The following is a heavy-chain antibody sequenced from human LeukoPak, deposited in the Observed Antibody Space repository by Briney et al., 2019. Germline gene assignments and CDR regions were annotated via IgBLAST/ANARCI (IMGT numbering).Heavy chain of an antibody. V-gene: IGHV4-38-2*02. D-gene: IGHD3-22*01. CDR1: GYSISSGYY. CDR3: ARVGYYYDSSGYYYPIDI. CDR2: IYHSGST. J-gene: IGHJ3*02. Sequence: SETLSLTCTVSGYSISSGYYWGWIRQPPGKGLEWIGSIYHSGSTYYNPSLKGRVTISVDTSKNQFSLKLSSVTAADTAVYYCARVGYYYDSSGYYYPIDIWGQGTMVTVSS.